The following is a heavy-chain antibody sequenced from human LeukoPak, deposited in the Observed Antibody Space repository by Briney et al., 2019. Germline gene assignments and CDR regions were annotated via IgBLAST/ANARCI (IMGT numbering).Heavy chain of an antibody. Sequence: PSETLSLTCTVSAGSISSSSHHWGWLRQSPGKGLEWIGSVYYGRTTYYNPSLNSRVTIFVVTSKNQLSLQLNSVTAADTAVYYCVRHDGRSGGTMGALDSWGQGSLVTVSS. CDR3: VRHDGRSGGTMGALDS. D-gene: IGHD4-23*01. CDR2: VYYGRTT. V-gene: IGHV4-39*01. CDR1: AGSISSSSHH. J-gene: IGHJ4*02.